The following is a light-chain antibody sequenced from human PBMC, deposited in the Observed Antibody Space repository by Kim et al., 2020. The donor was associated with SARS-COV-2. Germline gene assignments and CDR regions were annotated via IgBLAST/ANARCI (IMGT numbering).Light chain of an antibody. CDR2: DVT. Sequence: GQSIPLSCIGSGRYAGGVSIVSWHQQYPGKAPRIMIYDVTTRHSGVSNLFSGSKAASTASLTISGLQAEDEDDYYCSSYTRTNTLVFGGGTQLTVL. CDR1: GRYAGGVSI. J-gene: IGLJ2*01. V-gene: IGLV2-14*04. CDR3: SSYTRTNTLV.